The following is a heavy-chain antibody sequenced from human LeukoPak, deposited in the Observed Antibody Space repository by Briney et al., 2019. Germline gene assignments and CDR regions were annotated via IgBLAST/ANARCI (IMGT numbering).Heavy chain of an antibody. D-gene: IGHD6-6*01. CDR3: ARIRYSSSSTDY. CDR2: IKQDGSVK. CDR1: GFTFSSYW. Sequence: GGSLRLSCAASGFTFSSYWMSWVRQAPGKGLEWVANIKQDGSVKYYVDSVTGRFTISRDNAKNSLYLQMDSLRAEDTAVYYCARIRYSSSSTDYWGQGTLVTVSS. V-gene: IGHV3-7*01. J-gene: IGHJ4*02.